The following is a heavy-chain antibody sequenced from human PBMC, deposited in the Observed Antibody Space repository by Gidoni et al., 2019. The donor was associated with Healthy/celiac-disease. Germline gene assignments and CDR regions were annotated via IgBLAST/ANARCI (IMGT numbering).Heavy chain of an antibody. CDR2: TYYSGST. V-gene: IGHV4-61*01. D-gene: IGHD3-3*01. Sequence: QVQLQESGPGLVKPSETLSLTCTVSGGSVSSGSYYWSWIRQPPGKGLEWIGYTYYSGSTNYNPSLKSRVTISVDTSKNQFSLKLSSVTAADTAVYYCARGVAMYYDFWSCYREDPNFDYWGQGTLVTVSS. CDR1: GGSVSSGSYY. CDR3: ARGVAMYYDFWSCYREDPNFDY. J-gene: IGHJ4*02.